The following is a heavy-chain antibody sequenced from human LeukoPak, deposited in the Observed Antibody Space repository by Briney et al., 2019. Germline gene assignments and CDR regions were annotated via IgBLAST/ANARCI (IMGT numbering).Heavy chain of an antibody. V-gene: IGHV4-59*01. CDR3: AGDSYGFDY. CDR2: IYYTENT. CDR1: GGSINDYY. Sequence: SETLSLTCTVSGGSINDYYWSWIRQPPGKGLEWIGYIYYTENTNYNPSLKSRVTISVDTSKSQFSLKLSSVTTADTAVYYCAGDSYGFDYWGQGILVTVSS. D-gene: IGHD5-18*01. J-gene: IGHJ4*02.